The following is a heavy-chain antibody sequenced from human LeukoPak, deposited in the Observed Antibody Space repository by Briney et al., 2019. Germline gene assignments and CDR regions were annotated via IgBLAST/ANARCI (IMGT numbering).Heavy chain of an antibody. V-gene: IGHV3-23*01. J-gene: IGHJ4*02. CDR2: ISGSGDST. D-gene: IGHD6-13*01. CDR1: GFTFSNYA. CDR3: AKVRPRAAANKGY. Sequence: PGGSLRLSCAASGFTFSNYALSWVRQAPGKGLEWVSTISGSGDSTYYADSVKGRFTISRDNSKNTLFLQMNSLRAEDTAMYYCAKVRPRAAANKGYWGQGTLVTVSS.